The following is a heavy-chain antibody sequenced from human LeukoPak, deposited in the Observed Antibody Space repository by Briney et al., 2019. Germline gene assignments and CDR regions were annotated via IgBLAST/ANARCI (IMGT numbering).Heavy chain of an antibody. CDR1: GFMFSRLG. CDR2: IWHDGSVE. J-gene: IGHJ6*03. Sequence: GGSLRLSCAASGFMFSRLGMQWVRQAPGEGLEWVAMIWHDGSVEEYADSVKGRFSISRDNSQNTLYLQMNSLRDDDTAVYYCAKEGDQFRGYLDAWGKGTTVTVSS. CDR3: AKEGDQFRGYLDA. V-gene: IGHV3-33*06. D-gene: IGHD3-16*01.